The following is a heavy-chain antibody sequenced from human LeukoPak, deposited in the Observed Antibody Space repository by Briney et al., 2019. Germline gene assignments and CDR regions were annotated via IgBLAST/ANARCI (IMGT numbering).Heavy chain of an antibody. CDR3: ARDVVLYGSGSYYPYYFDY. Sequence: VASVKVSCKASGYTFTGYYMHWVRQAPGQGLGWMGWINPNSGGTNYAQKFQGRVIMTRDTSISTAYMELSRLRSDDTAVYYCARDVVLYGSGSYYPYYFDYWGQGTLVTVSS. V-gene: IGHV1-2*02. D-gene: IGHD3-10*01. J-gene: IGHJ4*02. CDR1: GYTFTGYY. CDR2: INPNSGGT.